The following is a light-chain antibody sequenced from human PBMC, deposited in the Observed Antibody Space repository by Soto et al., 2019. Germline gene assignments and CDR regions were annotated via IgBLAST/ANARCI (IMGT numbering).Light chain of an antibody. Sequence: DIQMTQSPSTLSASVGDRVTITCRASQSISSWLAWYQQKPGKAPKLLIYKASSLESGVPSRFSGSGSGTEFPITISSLQPDDFATYYCQQYNSYPWTFGQGTTGEIK. CDR2: KAS. CDR3: QQYNSYPWT. J-gene: IGKJ1*01. CDR1: QSISSW. V-gene: IGKV1-5*03.